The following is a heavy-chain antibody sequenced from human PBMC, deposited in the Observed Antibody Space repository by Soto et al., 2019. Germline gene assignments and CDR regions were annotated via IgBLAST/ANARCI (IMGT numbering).Heavy chain of an antibody. Sequence: NPSETLSLTCTVSGGSISSGGYYWSWIRQHPGKGLEWIGYIYYSGSTYYNPSLKSRVTISVDTSKNQFSLKLSSVTAADTAVYYCALGYQLLSFDPWGLGTLVTVSS. CDR3: ALGYQLLSFDP. V-gene: IGHV4-31*03. CDR2: IYYSGST. J-gene: IGHJ5*02. D-gene: IGHD2-2*01. CDR1: GGSISSGGYY.